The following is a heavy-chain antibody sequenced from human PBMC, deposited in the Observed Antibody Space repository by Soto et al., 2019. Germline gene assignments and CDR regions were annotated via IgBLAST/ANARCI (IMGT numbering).Heavy chain of an antibody. Sequence: QVQLQESGPGLVKPSQTLSLTCTVSGGSISSGGYYWSWIRQHPGKGLEWIGYIYYSGSTYYNPSLKSRVTISVYTSKNQFSLKLSSVTAADTAVYYCARAKKGIAAAENWFDPWGQGTLVTVSS. CDR3: ARAKKGIAAAENWFDP. J-gene: IGHJ5*02. V-gene: IGHV4-31*03. CDR1: GGSISSGGYY. CDR2: IYYSGST. D-gene: IGHD6-13*01.